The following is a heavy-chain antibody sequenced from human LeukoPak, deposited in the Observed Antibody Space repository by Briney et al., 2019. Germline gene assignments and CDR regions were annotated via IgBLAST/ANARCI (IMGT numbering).Heavy chain of an antibody. D-gene: IGHD4-17*01. V-gene: IGHV3-30*18. CDR1: GFTFSSYG. J-gene: IGHJ6*02. Sequence: GGSLRLSCAASGFTFSSYGMHWVRQAPGKGLEWVAVISYDGSNKYYADSVKGRFTISRDSSKNTLYLQMNSLRAEDTAVYYCAKDVTVTPFGYYYYGMDVWGQGTTVTVSS. CDR2: ISYDGSNK. CDR3: AKDVTVTPFGYYYYGMDV.